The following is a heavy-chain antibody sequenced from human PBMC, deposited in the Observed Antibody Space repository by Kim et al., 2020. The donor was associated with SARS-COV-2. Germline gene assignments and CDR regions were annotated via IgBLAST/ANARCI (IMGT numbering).Heavy chain of an antibody. D-gene: IGHD3-9*01. Sequence: GGSLRLSCAASGFTFSSYGMHWVRQAPGKGLEWVAVISYDGSNKYYADSVKGRFTISRDNSKNTLYLQMNSLRAEDTAVYYCAKPYRYFDWLLLDDNWF. CDR1: GFTFSSYG. CDR2: ISYDGSNK. J-gene: IGHJ5*01. CDR3: AKPYRYFDWLLLDDNWF. V-gene: IGHV3-30*18.